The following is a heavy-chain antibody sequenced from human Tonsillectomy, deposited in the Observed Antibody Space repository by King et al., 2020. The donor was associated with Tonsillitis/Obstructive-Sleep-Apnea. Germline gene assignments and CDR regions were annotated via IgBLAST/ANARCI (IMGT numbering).Heavy chain of an antibody. CDR3: ARDRDCSSTSCYNAFDI. V-gene: IGHV3-30*04. J-gene: IGHJ3*02. D-gene: IGHD2-2*02. CDR1: GFTFSTYA. Sequence: VQLVESGGGVVQPGRSLRLSCAASGFTFSTYAMHWVRQAPSKGLEWVAVISYDGSNNYYADSVKGRFTISRDNSKNTLYLQMNSLRAEDTAVYYCARDRDCSSTSCYNAFDIWGQGTMVTVSS. CDR2: ISYDGSNN.